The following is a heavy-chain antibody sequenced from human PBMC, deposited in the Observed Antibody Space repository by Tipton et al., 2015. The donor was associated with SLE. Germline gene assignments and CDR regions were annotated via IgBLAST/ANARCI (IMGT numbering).Heavy chain of an antibody. V-gene: IGHV4-59*04. CDR3: ATYGRGIMFGGDNP. CDR2: IYYSGST. J-gene: IGHJ5*02. Sequence: GLVKPSETLSLTCTVSGGSISSHFWSWIRQPPGKGLEWIGSIYYSGSTYYNPSLKSRVTISVDTSKNQFSLKLSSVTAADTAVYYCATYGRGIMFGGDNPWGQGTLVTVSS. CDR1: GGSISSHF. D-gene: IGHD3-16*01.